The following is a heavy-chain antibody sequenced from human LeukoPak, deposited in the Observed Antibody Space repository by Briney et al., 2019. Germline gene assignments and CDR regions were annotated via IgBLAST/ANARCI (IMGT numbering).Heavy chain of an antibody. CDR1: GFTFSSYA. CDR3: ATSPTFDP. Sequence: GGSLRLSCAVSGFTFSSYAMSWVRQAPGKGLEWVSAISGSGDNTYYADSVKGRFTISRDNSKNTLYLQMHNLRAEDTAVYYCATSPTFDPWGQGTLVTVSS. CDR2: ISGSGDNT. J-gene: IGHJ5*02. V-gene: IGHV3-23*01.